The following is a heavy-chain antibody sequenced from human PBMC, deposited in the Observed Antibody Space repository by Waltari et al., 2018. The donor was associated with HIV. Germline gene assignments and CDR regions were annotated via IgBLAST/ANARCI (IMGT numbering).Heavy chain of an antibody. CDR1: EVTFSSYT. D-gene: IGHD5-12*01. J-gene: IGHJ4*02. V-gene: IGHV1-69*02. CDR3: ARLRRDGYNDY. CDR2: ISPILGIA. Sequence: QIQLVHSGAEVNKPESSVKVSCMASEVTFSSYTISWVRQAPGQGLEWMGRISPILGIANYAQKFQGRVTITADKSTRTAYMELSSLRSEDTAVYYCARLRRDGYNDYWGQGTLVTVSS.